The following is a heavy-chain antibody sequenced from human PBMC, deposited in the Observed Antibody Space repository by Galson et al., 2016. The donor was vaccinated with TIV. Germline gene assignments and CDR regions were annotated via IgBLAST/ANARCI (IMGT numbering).Heavy chain of an antibody. CDR1: GGSISSFH. Sequence: ETLSLTCSVSGGSISSFHWSWIRQPPGKGLEWIGYIYYSGNTNYNYNPSLESRVTMSVDTSKTQLSLDLSSATAADTAVYFCARAPYGENWYFDLWGRGTLVTVSS. CDR2: IYYSGNTNY. CDR3: ARAPYGENWYFDL. D-gene: IGHD3-10*01. V-gene: IGHV4-59*08. J-gene: IGHJ2*01.